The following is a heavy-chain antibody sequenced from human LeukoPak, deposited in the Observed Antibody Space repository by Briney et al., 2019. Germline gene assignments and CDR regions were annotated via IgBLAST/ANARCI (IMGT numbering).Heavy chain of an antibody. Sequence: SETLSLTCTVSGGSISSYYWSWIRQPPGKGLEWIGYIYYSGSTNYNPSLKSRVTISVDTSKNQFSLKLSSVTAADTAVYYCARGRRVSMVRGVPLFDYWGQGTLVTVSS. D-gene: IGHD3-10*01. CDR2: IYYSGST. J-gene: IGHJ4*02. V-gene: IGHV4-59*12. CDR3: ARGRRVSMVRGVPLFDY. CDR1: GGSISSYY.